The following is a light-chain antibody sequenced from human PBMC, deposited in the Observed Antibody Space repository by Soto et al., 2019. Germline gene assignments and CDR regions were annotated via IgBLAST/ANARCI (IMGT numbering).Light chain of an antibody. CDR3: QQYGGSRT. CDR1: QRISSTF. V-gene: IGKV3-20*01. Sequence: EIVLTQSPGTLSLTPGERASLSCRASQRISSTFLAWYQQKPGQAPRLLIYGASSRNTGIPDGFSGSGSGTNFTLTITRLEAEHFAMYYCQQYGGSRTFGQGTKVEVK. CDR2: GAS. J-gene: IGKJ1*01.